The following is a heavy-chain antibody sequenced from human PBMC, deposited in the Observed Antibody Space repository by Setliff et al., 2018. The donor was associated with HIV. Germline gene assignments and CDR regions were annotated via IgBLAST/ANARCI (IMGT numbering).Heavy chain of an antibody. CDR1: GGSISSHY. Sequence: LSLTCTVSGGSISSHYWSWIRQPPGKGLEWIGSIYYSGSTNYNPSLKSRVTISVDTSKNQFSLKLSSVTAADTAVYYCARGVGSNPNWFDPWGQGTLVTVSS. J-gene: IGHJ5*02. CDR2: IYYSGST. D-gene: IGHD1-26*01. CDR3: ARGVGSNPNWFDP. V-gene: IGHV4-59*11.